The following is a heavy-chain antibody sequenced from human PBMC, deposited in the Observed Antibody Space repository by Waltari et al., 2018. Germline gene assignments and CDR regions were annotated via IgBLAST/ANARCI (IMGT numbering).Heavy chain of an antibody. J-gene: IGHJ6*02. CDR3: AREGSGWKYYYYGMDV. Sequence: QVQLVQSGAEVKKPGSSVKVSCKASGGTFSSYAISWVRQAPGQGLEWMGRIIPILGIANYAQKFQGRVTITADKSTSTAYMELSSLRSEDTAVYYCAREGSGWKYYYYGMDVWGQGTTVTVSS. CDR1: GGTFSSYA. V-gene: IGHV1-69*04. D-gene: IGHD6-19*01. CDR2: IIPILGIA.